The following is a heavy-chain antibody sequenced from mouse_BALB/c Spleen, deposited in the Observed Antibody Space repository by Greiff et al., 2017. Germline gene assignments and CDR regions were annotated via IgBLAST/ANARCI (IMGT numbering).Heavy chain of an antibody. CDR2: IRLKSNNYAT. CDR3: TRFYDYGSSYWYFDV. V-gene: IGHV6-6*02. D-gene: IGHD1-1*01. Sequence: EVKVVESGGGLVQPGGSMKLSCVASGFTFSNYWMNWVRQSPEKGLEWVAEIRLKSNNYATHYAESVKGRFTISRDDSKSSVYLQMNDLRAEDTGIYYCTRFYDYGSSYWYFDVWGAGTTVTVSS. CDR1: GFTFSNYW. J-gene: IGHJ1*01.